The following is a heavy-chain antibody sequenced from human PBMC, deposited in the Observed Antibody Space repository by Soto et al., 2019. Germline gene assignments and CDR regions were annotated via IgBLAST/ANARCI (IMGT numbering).Heavy chain of an antibody. V-gene: IGHV3-23*01. Sequence: EVQLLESGGGLVQPGGSLRLSCAASGFTFSSYAMSWVRQAPGKGLEWVSAISGSGGSTYYADSVKGRFTISRDNSKNTLYLQMNRLRAEDTAVYYCAKDLYDYGDYGTTWGQGTLVTVSS. CDR2: ISGSGGST. CDR3: AKDLYDYGDYGTT. D-gene: IGHD4-17*01. J-gene: IGHJ5*02. CDR1: GFTFSSYA.